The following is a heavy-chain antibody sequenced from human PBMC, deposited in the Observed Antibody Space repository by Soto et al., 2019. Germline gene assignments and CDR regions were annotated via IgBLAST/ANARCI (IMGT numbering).Heavy chain of an antibody. D-gene: IGHD3-3*01. J-gene: IGHJ6*02. CDR2: INHSGST. CDR3: ARGVRFLKYYGMDV. CDR1: GGSFSGYY. V-gene: IGHV4-34*01. Sequence: PSETLSLTCAVYGGSFSGYYWSWIRQPPGNGLEWIGEINHSGSTNYNPSLKSRVTISVDTSKNQFSLKLSSVTAADTAVYYCARGVRFLKYYGMDVWGQGTTVTVSS.